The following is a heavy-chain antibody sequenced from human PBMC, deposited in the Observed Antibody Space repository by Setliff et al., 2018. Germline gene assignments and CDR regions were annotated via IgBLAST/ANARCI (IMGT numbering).Heavy chain of an antibody. CDR3: ARRTEYYNIWSGYYDY. V-gene: IGHV4-39*07. Sequence: SETLSLTCTVSGGSISSSSYYWGWIRQPPGKGLEWIGSIYYSGSTYYNPSLKSRVTISVDTSKNQFSLKLSSVTAADTAVYYCARRTEYYNIWSGYYDYWGQGTLVTVSS. CDR2: IYYSGST. J-gene: IGHJ4*02. D-gene: IGHD3-3*01. CDR1: GGSISSSSYY.